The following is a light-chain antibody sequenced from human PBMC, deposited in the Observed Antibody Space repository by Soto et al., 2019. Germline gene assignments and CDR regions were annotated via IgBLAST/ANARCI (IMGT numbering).Light chain of an antibody. J-gene: IGKJ1*01. CDR2: DIS. CDR3: QQYGNSPRT. Sequence: EIVVTQSPGTLSLSPGERATLSCRTSQSITRTYLAWYQQKPGQAPRLLMYDISTRATGIPDRFSGSGSGTDFTLTISRLEPEDIAVYFCQQYGNSPRTFGQGTRVEIK. CDR1: QSITRTY. V-gene: IGKV3-20*01.